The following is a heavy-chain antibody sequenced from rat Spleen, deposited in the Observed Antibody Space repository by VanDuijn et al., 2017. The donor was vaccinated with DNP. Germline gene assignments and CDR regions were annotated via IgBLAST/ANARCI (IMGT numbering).Heavy chain of an antibody. CDR2: IYTGSGRT. Sequence: QVQLQQSGTELTKPGSSVKISCKASGYTFTNYYIGWIKRTTGQGLEYIGYIYTGSGRTNYNEKFKGKATLTVDKSSSTAFMQLSSLTPDDSAVYYCARWSDGLDYWGQGVMVTVSS. J-gene: IGHJ2*01. CDR3: ARWSDGLDY. CDR1: GYTFTNYY. V-gene: IGHV1-43*01. D-gene: IGHD1-12*02.